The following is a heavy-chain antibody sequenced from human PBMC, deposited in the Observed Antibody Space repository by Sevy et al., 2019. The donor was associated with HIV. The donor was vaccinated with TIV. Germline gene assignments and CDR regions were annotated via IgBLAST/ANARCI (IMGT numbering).Heavy chain of an antibody. D-gene: IGHD3-10*01. CDR1: GFTFSNYF. Sequence: GGSLRLSCAASGFTFSNYFINWVRQAPGKGLEWFSSISSGSSYIFYADSVKGRFTISRDNAKNSLYLHMNSLRAEDTAVYYCARGDYYGSLYYFDYWGPGTLVTVSS. J-gene: IGHJ4*02. CDR2: ISSGSSYI. V-gene: IGHV3-21*01. CDR3: ARGDYYGSLYYFDY.